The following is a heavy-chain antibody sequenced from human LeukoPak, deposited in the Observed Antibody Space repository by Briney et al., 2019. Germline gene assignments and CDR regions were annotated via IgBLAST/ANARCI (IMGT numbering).Heavy chain of an antibody. CDR1: GFTFSGHW. J-gene: IGHJ4*02. CDR2: INEHGTDS. V-gene: IGHV3-74*03. Sequence: GGSLRLSCTASGFTFSGHWIHWVRQAPGMGLVWVSRINEHGTDSMYAESVKGRFTISRDNAKNTVYLQMNSLRAEDTAVYYCVRDETLWTLDWWGQGTLVSVSS. D-gene: IGHD1-1*01. CDR3: VRDETLWTLDW.